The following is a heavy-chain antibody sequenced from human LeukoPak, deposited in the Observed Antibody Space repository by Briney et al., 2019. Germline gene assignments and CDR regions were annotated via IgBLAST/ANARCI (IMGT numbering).Heavy chain of an antibody. CDR3: AKEWYDSSGYYYAYFQH. Sequence: GGSLRLACAASGFTFSNYEMNWVRQAPGKGLEWVSYISSGGRTIYYADSVKGRFTISRDNAENSLYLQMNSLRAEDTAVYYCAKEWYDSSGYYYAYFQHWGQGTLVTVSS. CDR2: ISSGGRTI. D-gene: IGHD3-22*01. CDR1: GFTFSNYE. V-gene: IGHV3-48*03. J-gene: IGHJ1*01.